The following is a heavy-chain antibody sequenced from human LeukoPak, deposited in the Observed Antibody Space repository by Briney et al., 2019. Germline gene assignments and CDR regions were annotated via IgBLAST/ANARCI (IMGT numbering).Heavy chain of an antibody. CDR3: ARDRAVVADWYFDL. CDR1: GGSISSYY. CDR2: IYYSGST. J-gene: IGHJ2*01. D-gene: IGHD2-15*01. Sequence: SETLSLTCTVSGGSISSYYWSWIRQPPGKGLEWIGYIYYSGSTTYNPSLKSRVTISLDTSKNQFSLRLSSVTAADTAVYYCARDRAVVADWYFDLWGRGTLVTVSS. V-gene: IGHV4-59*01.